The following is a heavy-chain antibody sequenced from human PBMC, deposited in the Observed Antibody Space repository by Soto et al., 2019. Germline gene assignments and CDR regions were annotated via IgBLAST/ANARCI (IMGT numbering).Heavy chain of an antibody. CDR2: INSDGSST. J-gene: IGHJ6*03. CDR1: GFTFSSYW. V-gene: IGHV3-74*01. CDR3: ATLLGGYYMDV. D-gene: IGHD3-16*01. Sequence: EVQLVESGGGLVQPGGSLRLSCAASGFTFSSYWMHWVRQAPGKGLVWVSRINSDGSSTSYADSVKGRFTISRDNAKNRLYLQMNSLRAEDTAVYYCATLLGGYYMDVWGKGTTVTVSS.